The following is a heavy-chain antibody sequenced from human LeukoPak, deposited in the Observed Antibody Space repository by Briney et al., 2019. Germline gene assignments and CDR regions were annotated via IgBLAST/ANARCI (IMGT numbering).Heavy chain of an antibody. Sequence: PGGSLRLSCAASGFTLSSYGMHWVRQAPGKGLEWVANIKQDGSEKYYVDSVKGRFTISRDNAKNSLYLQMNSLRAEDTAVYYCARDYGVPGTTPFFDYWGQGTLVTVSS. CDR1: GFTLSSYG. D-gene: IGHD1-1*01. CDR2: IKQDGSEK. V-gene: IGHV3-7*03. CDR3: ARDYGVPGTTPFFDY. J-gene: IGHJ4*02.